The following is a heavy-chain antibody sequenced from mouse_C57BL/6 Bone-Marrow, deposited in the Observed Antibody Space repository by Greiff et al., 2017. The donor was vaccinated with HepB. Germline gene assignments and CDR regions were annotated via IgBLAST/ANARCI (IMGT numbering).Heavy chain of an antibody. CDR3: ARDADGYSYAMDY. Sequence: EVKVVESGGGLVQSGRSLRLSCATSGFTFSDFYMEWVRQAPGKGLEWIAASRNKANDYTTEYSASVKGRFIVSRDTSQSILYLQMNALRAEDTAIYYCARDADGYSYAMDYWGQGTSVTVSS. CDR1: GFTFSDFY. J-gene: IGHJ4*01. CDR2: SRNKANDYTT. D-gene: IGHD2-3*01. V-gene: IGHV7-1*01.